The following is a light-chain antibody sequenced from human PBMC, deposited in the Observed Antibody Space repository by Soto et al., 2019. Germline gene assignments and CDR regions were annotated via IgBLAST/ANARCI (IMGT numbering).Light chain of an antibody. V-gene: IGKV1-27*01. CDR3: QKYNSAPLT. CDR1: QGIGIY. Sequence: DIQVTQSPSSLSASLGDRVTITCRASQGIGIYLAWFQQRPGIVPKLLIYAASTLQSGVPSRFSGSGSGTDFTLTISSLQPEDVATYYCQKYNSAPLTFGGGTRVEIK. J-gene: IGKJ4*01. CDR2: AAS.